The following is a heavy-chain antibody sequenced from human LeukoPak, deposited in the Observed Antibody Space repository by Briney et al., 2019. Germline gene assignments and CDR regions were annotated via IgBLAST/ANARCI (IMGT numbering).Heavy chain of an antibody. CDR2: IYYSGST. D-gene: IGHD3-10*01. CDR1: GGSISSGGYY. CDR3: ARELISGSYYWWEMDY. Sequence: SQTLSLTCTVSGGSISSGGYYWSWIRQHPGKGLEWIGYIYYSGSTYYNPSLKSRVTISVDTSKNQFSLKLSSVTAADTAVYYCARELISGSYYWWEMDYWGQGTLVTVSS. V-gene: IGHV4-31*03. J-gene: IGHJ4*02.